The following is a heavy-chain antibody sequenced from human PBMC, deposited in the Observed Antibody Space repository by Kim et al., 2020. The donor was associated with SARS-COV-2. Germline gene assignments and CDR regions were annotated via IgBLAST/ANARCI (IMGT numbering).Heavy chain of an antibody. CDR1: GFTVSSYA. CDR2: ISGSGGST. CDR3: AKVLPVLLWFGELSGSDAFDI. Sequence: GGSLRLSCAASGFTVSSYAMSWVRQAPGKGLEWVSAISGSGGSTYYADSVKGRFTMSRDNSKNTLYLQMNSLRAEDTAVYYCAKVLPVLLWFGELSGSDAFDIWGQGTMVTVSS. J-gene: IGHJ3*02. D-gene: IGHD3-10*01. V-gene: IGHV3-23*01.